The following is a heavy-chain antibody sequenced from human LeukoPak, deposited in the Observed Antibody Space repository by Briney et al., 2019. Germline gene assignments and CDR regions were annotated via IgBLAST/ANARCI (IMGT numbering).Heavy chain of an antibody. J-gene: IGHJ5*02. CDR1: GFTFSSYA. CDR2: ISESGGST. Sequence: GGSLRLSCVASGFTFSSYAMSWVRQAPGKGMEWVSAISESGGSTYDVDSVRGRFTISRDNSKNTLCLQMNSLRAEDTAVYYCAKDIRGSGNYGWFDPWGQGTLVTVSS. D-gene: IGHD3-10*01. V-gene: IGHV3-23*01. CDR3: AKDIRGSGNYGWFDP.